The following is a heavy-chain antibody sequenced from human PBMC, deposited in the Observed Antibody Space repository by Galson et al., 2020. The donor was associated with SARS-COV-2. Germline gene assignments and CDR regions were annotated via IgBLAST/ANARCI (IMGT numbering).Heavy chain of an antibody. Sequence: SETLSLTCTVSGGSISTYYWSWIRQPPGKGLEWIGYIHYSGSTNYNPSLKSRFVMSVDTSKNQFSLKVYSVTAADTAVYYCARDLISRVPGSGFDPWGQGTLVTVSS. D-gene: IGHD1-26*01. CDR2: IHYSGST. V-gene: IGHV4-59*01. CDR1: GGSISTYY. CDR3: ARDLISRVPGSGFDP. J-gene: IGHJ5*02.